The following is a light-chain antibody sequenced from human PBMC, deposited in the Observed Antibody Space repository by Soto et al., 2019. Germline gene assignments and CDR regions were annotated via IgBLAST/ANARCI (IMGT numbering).Light chain of an antibody. Sequence: DIQMTQSPSTLSASVGDRVTITCRASQSISSWLAWYQQKPGKAPKLLIHTAATLDSGVPSRFSGSGSGTQFTLTISSLQPDDFATYYCQQYNSYSGLTFGRGTKVEIK. CDR3: QQYNSYSGLT. CDR2: TAA. CDR1: QSISSW. V-gene: IGKV1-5*03. J-gene: IGKJ4*01.